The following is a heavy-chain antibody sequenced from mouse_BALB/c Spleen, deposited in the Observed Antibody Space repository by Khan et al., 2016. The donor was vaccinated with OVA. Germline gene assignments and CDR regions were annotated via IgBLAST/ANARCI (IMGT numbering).Heavy chain of an antibody. CDR3: AWFESSYYAIGY. Sequence: VQLVESGPGLVAPSQSLSITCTVSGFSLTSYGVSWVRQPPGKGLEWLGVIWGDGSTNYHSGLRSRLSISKDNYKSQVFFKLNCLQTDDTATYCCAWFESSYYAIGYWLQGTSVTVSS. V-gene: IGHV2-3*01. J-gene: IGHJ4*01. D-gene: IGHD1-1*02. CDR1: GFSLTSYG. CDR2: IWGDGST.